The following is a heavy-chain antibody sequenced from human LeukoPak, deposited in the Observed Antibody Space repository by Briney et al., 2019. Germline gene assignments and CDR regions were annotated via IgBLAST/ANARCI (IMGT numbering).Heavy chain of an antibody. J-gene: IGHJ6*02. V-gene: IGHV3-21*04. CDR2: ISSSSYI. CDR3: AKDIAAAGSGLYYYYGMDV. D-gene: IGHD6-13*01. CDR1: GFTFSSYS. Sequence: PGGSLRLSCAASGFTFSSYSMNWVRQAPGKGLEWVSSISSSSYIYYADSVKGRFTISRDNAKNSLYLQMNSLRAEDTALYYCAKDIAAAGSGLYYYYGMDVWGQGTTVTVSS.